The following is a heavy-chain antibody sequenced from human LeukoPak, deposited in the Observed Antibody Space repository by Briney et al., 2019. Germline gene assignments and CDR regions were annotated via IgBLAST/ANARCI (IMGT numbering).Heavy chain of an antibody. J-gene: IGHJ4*02. CDR2: IDPDGSDI. V-gene: IGHV3-7*04. Sequence: PGGSLRLSCAVSELTISKSWMSWVRQAPGKGLEWVANIDPDGSDIYYVDSVKGRFTVSRDNAKNSLYLQMNSLRVEDTATYYCIRGSSSYWGQGTLVTV. CDR1: ELTISKSW. CDR3: IRGSSSY.